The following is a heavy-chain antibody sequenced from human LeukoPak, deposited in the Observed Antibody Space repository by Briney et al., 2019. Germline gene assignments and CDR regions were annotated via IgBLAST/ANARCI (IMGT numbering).Heavy chain of an antibody. Sequence: PSETLSLTCAVSGYSISRGYSWGWIRQPPGMGLEWIGNMYHSESTHYNPSLKSRVTISADTSKNQFSLKLSSVTAADTAVYYCARHGGSSYGSYYFDFWGQGTLVTVSS. CDR2: MYHSEST. J-gene: IGHJ4*02. D-gene: IGHD5-18*01. V-gene: IGHV4-38-2*01. CDR3: ARHGGSSYGSYYFDF. CDR1: GYSISRGYS.